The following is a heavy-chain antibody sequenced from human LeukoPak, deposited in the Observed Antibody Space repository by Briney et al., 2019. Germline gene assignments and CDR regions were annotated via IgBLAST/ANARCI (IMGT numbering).Heavy chain of an antibody. CDR1: GGSISSSNYY. V-gene: IGHV4-39*07. CDR2: IYYSGST. CDR3: ARATDMVRGVVGAIDI. J-gene: IGHJ3*02. D-gene: IGHD3-10*01. Sequence: SETLSLTCIVSGGSISSSNYYWAWMRQPPGKGLEWIGSIYYSGSTYYNLSLKSRVTISVGTSKTQFSLKLRSVTAADTALYHCARATDMVRGVVGAIDIWGQGAMVTVSS.